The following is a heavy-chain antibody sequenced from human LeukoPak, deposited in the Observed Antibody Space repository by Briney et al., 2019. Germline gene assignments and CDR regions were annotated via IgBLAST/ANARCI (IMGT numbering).Heavy chain of an antibody. D-gene: IGHD1-26*01. V-gene: IGHV1-69*13. J-gene: IGHJ4*02. CDR1: GDTFSIYV. Sequence: ASVKVSCKASGDTFSIYVISWVQQAPGQGLEWMGGIMPISGTTNYAEKFQDRVTITADESTSTAYMELNSLRSEDTAVYYCAREDDSGSYGVYWGQGTLVTVSS. CDR3: AREDDSGSYGVY. CDR2: IMPISGTT.